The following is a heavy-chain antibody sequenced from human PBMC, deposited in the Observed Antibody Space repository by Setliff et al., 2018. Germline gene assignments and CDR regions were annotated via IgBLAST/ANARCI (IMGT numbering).Heavy chain of an antibody. CDR1: GFTFNTYA. CDR2: ISDTALGI. J-gene: IGHJ6*02. Sequence: GGSLRLSCAASGFTFNTYAMSWVRQPPGKGLEWVSSISDTALGIYYADSVRGRFTISRDNAKNPLYLQMNSLRAEDSAVYYCARDGVFYAMDFWGQGTTVTVSS. CDR3: ARDGVFYAMDF. D-gene: IGHD3-10*01. V-gene: IGHV3-23*01.